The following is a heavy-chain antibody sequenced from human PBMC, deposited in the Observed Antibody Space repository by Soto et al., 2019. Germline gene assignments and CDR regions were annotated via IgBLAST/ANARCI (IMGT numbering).Heavy chain of an antibody. D-gene: IGHD3-9*01. CDR1: GYTFTSYY. V-gene: IGHV1-46*03. J-gene: IGHJ3*02. CDR2: INPSGGST. Sequence: GASVKVSCKASGYTFTSYYMHWVRQAPGQGLEWMGIINPSGGSTSYAQKFQGRVTMTRDTSTSTVYMELSSLRSEDTAVYYCARANVIWTGYFFWGWDAFDIWGKGKMVTV. CDR3: ARANVIWTGYFFWGWDAFDI.